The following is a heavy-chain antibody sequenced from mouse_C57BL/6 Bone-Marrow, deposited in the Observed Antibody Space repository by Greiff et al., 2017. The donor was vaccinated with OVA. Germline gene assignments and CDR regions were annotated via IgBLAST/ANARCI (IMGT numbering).Heavy chain of an antibody. CDR2: IDPSDSYT. CDR3: AREPFYYGNYGGFAY. V-gene: IGHV1-59*01. J-gene: IGHJ3*01. D-gene: IGHD2-1*01. Sequence: QVQLQQPGAELVRPGTSVKLSCKASGYTFTSYWMHWVKQRPGQGLEWIGVIDPSDSYTNYNQKFKGKATLTVDTSSSTAYMQLSSLTSEDSAVYYCAREPFYYGNYGGFAYWGQGTLVTVSA. CDR1: GYTFTSYW.